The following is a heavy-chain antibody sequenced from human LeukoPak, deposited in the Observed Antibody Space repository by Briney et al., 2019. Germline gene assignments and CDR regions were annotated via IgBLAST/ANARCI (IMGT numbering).Heavy chain of an antibody. D-gene: IGHD4-17*01. Sequence: GGSLRLSCAASGFTFSSYAMSWVRQAPGKGLEWVSAISGSGGSTYYADSVKGRFTISRDNSKNTLYLQMNSLRPEDTAVYYCARESYGDYFFDYWGQGTLVTVSS. CDR2: ISGSGGST. CDR1: GFTFSSYA. V-gene: IGHV3-23*01. J-gene: IGHJ4*02. CDR3: ARESYGDYFFDY.